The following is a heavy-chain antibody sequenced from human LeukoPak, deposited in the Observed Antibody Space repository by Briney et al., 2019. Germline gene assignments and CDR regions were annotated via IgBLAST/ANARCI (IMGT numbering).Heavy chain of an antibody. D-gene: IGHD2-15*01. Sequence: PSETLSLTCTVSGGYISSYYWSWIRQPPGKGLEWIGYIYYSGSTNYNPSLKSRVTISVDTSKNQFSLKLSSVTAADTAVYYCARGYCSGGSCYSGPDAYDIWGQGTMVTVSS. J-gene: IGHJ3*02. V-gene: IGHV4-59*01. CDR1: GGYISSYY. CDR2: IYYSGST. CDR3: ARGYCSGGSCYSGPDAYDI.